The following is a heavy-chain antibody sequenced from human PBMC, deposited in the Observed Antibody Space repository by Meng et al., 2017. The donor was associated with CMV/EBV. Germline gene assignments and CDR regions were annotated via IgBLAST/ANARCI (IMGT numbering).Heavy chain of an antibody. CDR1: GFTFSSYE. Sequence: GESLKISCAASGFTFSSYEMNWVRQVPGKGLEWVSYISSSGSTIYYADSVKGRFTISRDNAKNSLYLQMNSLRAEDTAVYYCARDGGYHFSPTTNNGMDVWGQGTTVTVSS. CDR3: ARDGGYHFSPTTNNGMDV. CDR2: ISSSGSTI. V-gene: IGHV3-48*03. D-gene: IGHD3-3*01. J-gene: IGHJ6*02.